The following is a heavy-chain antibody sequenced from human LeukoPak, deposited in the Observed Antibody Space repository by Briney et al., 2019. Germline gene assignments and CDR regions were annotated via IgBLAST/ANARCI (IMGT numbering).Heavy chain of an antibody. D-gene: IGHD3-16*02. CDR2: IYTSGST. Sequence: SETLSLTCTVSGGSISSYYWSWIRQPAGKGLEWIGRIYTSGSTNYNPSLKSRVTISVDTSKNQFSLKLSSVTAADTAVYYCARDYRTFGGVIALFDYWGQGTLVTVSS. CDR1: GGSISSYY. CDR3: ARDYRTFGGVIALFDY. J-gene: IGHJ4*02. V-gene: IGHV4-4*07.